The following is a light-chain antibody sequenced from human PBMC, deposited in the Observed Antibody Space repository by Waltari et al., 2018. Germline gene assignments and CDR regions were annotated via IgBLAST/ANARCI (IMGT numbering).Light chain of an antibody. CDR3: QHYDDWPRWT. V-gene: IGKV3-15*01. CDR2: GAS. Sequence: EIVMTQSPATLSVTPGERATLSCRASQTVRSRVAWYQQKPGQAPRLLIYGASTSANGIPARFSGSGSGTEFTLTISSLQSEDFAVYHCQHYDDWPRWTFGQGTKVEIK. CDR1: QTVRSR. J-gene: IGKJ1*01.